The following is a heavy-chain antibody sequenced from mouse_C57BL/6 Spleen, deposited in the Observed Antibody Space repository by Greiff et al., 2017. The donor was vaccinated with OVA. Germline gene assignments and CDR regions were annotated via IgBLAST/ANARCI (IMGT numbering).Heavy chain of an antibody. J-gene: IGHJ2*01. CDR3: ARDEDQRWDGFDY. CDR1: GFTFSSYA. D-gene: IGHD4-1*01. V-gene: IGHV5-4*01. CDR2: ISDGGSYT. Sequence: EVKLMESGGGLVKPGGSLKLSCAASGFTFSSYAMSWVRQTPEKRLEWVATISDGGSYTYYPDNVKGRFTISRDNAKNNLYLQMSHLKSEDTAMYYCARDEDQRWDGFDYWGQGTTLTVSS.